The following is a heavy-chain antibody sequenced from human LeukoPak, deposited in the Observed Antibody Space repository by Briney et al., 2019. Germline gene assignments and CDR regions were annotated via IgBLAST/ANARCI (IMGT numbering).Heavy chain of an antibody. Sequence: GGSLRLSCAASGFTFSSYWMSWVRQAPGKGLEWVANIKQDGSEKYYVDSVKGRFTISRDNAKNSLYLQMNNLRAEDTAVYYCAREEWIPYYYYYYMDVWGKGTTVTVSS. V-gene: IGHV3-7*01. CDR3: AREEWIPYYYYYYMDV. CDR2: IKQDGSEK. CDR1: GFTFSSYW. D-gene: IGHD5-18*01. J-gene: IGHJ6*03.